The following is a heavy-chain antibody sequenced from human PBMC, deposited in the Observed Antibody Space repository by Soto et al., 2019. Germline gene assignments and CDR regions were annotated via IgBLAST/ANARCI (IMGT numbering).Heavy chain of an antibody. J-gene: IGHJ6*02. CDR2: IYYTGST. CDR3: ARDGYTLTPNYYYGMDV. D-gene: IGHD4-4*01. V-gene: IGHV4-59*01. CDR1: GGSISSYY. Sequence: QVQLQESGPGLVKPSETLSLTCTVSGGSISSYYWSWIRQPPGKGLEWIGYIYYTGSTNYNPSLKIRVTISVDTSKNHLSLKLSSVTAADTAVYYCARDGYTLTPNYYYGMDVWGQGTTVTVSS.